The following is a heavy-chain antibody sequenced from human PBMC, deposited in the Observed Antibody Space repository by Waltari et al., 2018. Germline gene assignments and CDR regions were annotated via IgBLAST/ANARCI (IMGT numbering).Heavy chain of an antibody. Sequence: QVQVQESGPGLVKPSETVSLTCTASGDSIRNHFWTWIRQPPEKGLEWIGNIHYSGTTNYNPSLKSRVAISLDTSKNHLSLRLDSVTAADTALYFCVRGKLGFCTGSSCHLDLWGRGTLVTVSS. D-gene: IGHD2-8*02. CDR2: IHYSGTT. CDR1: GDSIRNHF. CDR3: VRGKLGFCTGSSCHLDL. V-gene: IGHV4-59*11. J-gene: IGHJ5*02.